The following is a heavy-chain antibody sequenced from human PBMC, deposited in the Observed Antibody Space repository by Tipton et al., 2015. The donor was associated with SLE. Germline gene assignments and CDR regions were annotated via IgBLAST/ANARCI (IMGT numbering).Heavy chain of an antibody. CDR1: GGSISSSSYY. CDR3: AREDWYFDL. V-gene: IGHV4-39*07. Sequence: TLSLTCTVSGGSISSSSYYWGWIRQPPGKGLEWIGSIYHSGSTNYNPSLKSRVTISVDTSKNQFSLKLSSVTAADTAVYYCAREDWYFDLWGRGTLVTVSS. CDR2: IYHSGST. J-gene: IGHJ2*01.